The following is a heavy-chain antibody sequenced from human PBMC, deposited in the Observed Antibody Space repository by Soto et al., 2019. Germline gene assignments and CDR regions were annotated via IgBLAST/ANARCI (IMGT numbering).Heavy chain of an antibody. V-gene: IGHV1-8*01. CDR3: ARGGWYRTNWFDP. Sequence: ASVKVSCKASGYTFTSYDIKWVRQATGQGLEWMGWVNPNSGTTGYAQKFQGRVTMTRNTSITTAYMELSSLRSEDTAVYYCARGGWYRTNWFDPWGQGTLVTVSS. CDR2: VNPNSGTT. D-gene: IGHD6-19*01. CDR1: GYTFTSYD. J-gene: IGHJ5*02.